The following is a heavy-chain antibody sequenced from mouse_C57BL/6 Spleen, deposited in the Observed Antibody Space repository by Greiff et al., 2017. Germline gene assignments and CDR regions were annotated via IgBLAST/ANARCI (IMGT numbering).Heavy chain of an antibody. D-gene: IGHD4-1*01. V-gene: IGHV3-6*01. CDR3: ARALTGTPYYFDY. Sequence: VQLQQSGPGLVKPSQSLSLTCSVTGYSITSGYYWNWIRQFPGNKLEWMGYISYDGSNNYNPSLKNRISITRDTSKNQFFLKLNAVTTEDTATYYCARALTGTPYYFDYWGQGTTLTVSS. CDR1: GYSITSGYY. J-gene: IGHJ2*01. CDR2: ISYDGSN.